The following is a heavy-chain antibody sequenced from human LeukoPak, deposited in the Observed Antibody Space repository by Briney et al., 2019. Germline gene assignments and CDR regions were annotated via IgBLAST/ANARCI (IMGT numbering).Heavy chain of an antibody. V-gene: IGHV1-69*13. J-gene: IGHJ4*02. CDR3: ARGHPRYDTSGYYYTY. CDR2: IIPIFGTA. Sequence: SVKVSCKASGGTFSSYAISWVRQAPGQGLEWMGGIIPIFGTANYAQKFQGRVTITADESTSTAYMELSSLRSEDTAVYYCARGHPRYDTSGYYYTYWGQGTLVAVSS. D-gene: IGHD3-22*01. CDR1: GGTFSSYA.